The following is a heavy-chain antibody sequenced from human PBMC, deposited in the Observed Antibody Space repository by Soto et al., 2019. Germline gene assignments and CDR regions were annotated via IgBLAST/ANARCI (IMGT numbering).Heavy chain of an antibody. CDR3: ARGQVGYRSSSWDYYGMDV. CDR1: GFTFSSYS. Sequence: GGSLRLSCAASGFTFSSYSMNWVRQAPGKGLEWVSSISSSSSYIYYADSVKGRFTISRDNAKNSLYLQMNSLRAEDTAVYYCARGQVGYRSSSWDYYGMDVSGQGTTVTVYS. CDR2: ISSSSSYI. D-gene: IGHD6-6*01. J-gene: IGHJ6*02. V-gene: IGHV3-21*01.